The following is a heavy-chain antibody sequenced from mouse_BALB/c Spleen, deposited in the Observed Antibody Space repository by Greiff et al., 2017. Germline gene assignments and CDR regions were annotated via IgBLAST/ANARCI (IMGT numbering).Heavy chain of an antibody. Sequence: QVQLKQSGAELVRPGSSVKISCKASGYAFSSYWMNWVKQRPGQGLEWIGQIYPGDGDTNYNGKFKGKATLTADKSSSTAYMQLSSLTSEDSVVYFCARRGYYRYDPYYFDYWGQGTTLTVSS. CDR3: ARRGYYRYDPYYFDY. D-gene: IGHD2-14*01. CDR2: IYPGDGDT. V-gene: IGHV1-80*01. CDR1: GYAFSSYW. J-gene: IGHJ2*01.